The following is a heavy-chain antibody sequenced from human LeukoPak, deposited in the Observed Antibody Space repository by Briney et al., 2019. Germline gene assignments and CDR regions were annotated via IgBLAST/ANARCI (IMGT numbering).Heavy chain of an antibody. CDR1: GFTFPSYA. D-gene: IGHD3-10*01. CDR3: AKDHGSGSPALGV. V-gene: IGHV3-23*01. CDR2: IGASGGSI. Sequence: PPGGSLRLSCAASGFTFPSYAMSWVRQAPGKGLEWVSVIGASGGSIYYADSVKGRFTISRDNSKNTLYLQMNSLRAEDTAVYYCAKDHGSGSPALGVWGQGTTVTVSS. J-gene: IGHJ6*02.